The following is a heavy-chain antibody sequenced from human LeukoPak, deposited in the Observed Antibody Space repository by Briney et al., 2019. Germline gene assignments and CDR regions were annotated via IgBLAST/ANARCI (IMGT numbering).Heavy chain of an antibody. CDR1: GGPISSGGYY. D-gene: IGHD3-22*01. V-gene: IGHV4-30-2*01. CDR2: IYHSGST. J-gene: IGHJ3*02. CDR3: ARDYYDSSGFRGLPDAFDI. Sequence: SQTLSLTCTVSGGPISSGGYYWSWIRQPPGKGLEWIGYIYHSGSTYYNPSLKCRVTMSVVRSKNQFSLKLSSVTAADTAVYYRARDYYDSSGFRGLPDAFDIWGQGTMVIVSS.